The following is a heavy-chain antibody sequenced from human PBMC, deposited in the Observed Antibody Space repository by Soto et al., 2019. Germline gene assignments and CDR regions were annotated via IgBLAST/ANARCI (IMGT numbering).Heavy chain of an antibody. D-gene: IGHD5-18*01. CDR1: GGSISSSSFY. J-gene: IGHJ6*02. CDR3: ARRSGYSYGYYYYGMDV. Sequence: SETLSLTRPFSGGSISSSSFYWGLIRQPPGKGLEWIGSIYYSGSTYYNPSLKSRVTISVDTSKNQFSLKLSSVTAADTAVYYCARRSGYSYGYYYYGMDVWGQGTTVTVSS. CDR2: IYYSGST. V-gene: IGHV4-39*01.